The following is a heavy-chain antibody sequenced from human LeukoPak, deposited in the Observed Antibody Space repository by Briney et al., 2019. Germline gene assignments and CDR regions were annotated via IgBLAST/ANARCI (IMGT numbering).Heavy chain of an antibody. CDR3: AREIHYYGSGSYDY. CDR2: IHYSGST. D-gene: IGHD3-10*01. J-gene: IGHJ4*02. V-gene: IGHV4-61*01. Sequence: PSQTLSLTCTVSGGSISSGSYYWSWIRQPPGKGLEWIGYIHYSGSTKYNPSLKSRVTISVDKAKNQFSLKVSSVTAADTAVYYCAREIHYYGSGSYDYWGQGTLVTVSS. CDR1: GGSISSGSYY.